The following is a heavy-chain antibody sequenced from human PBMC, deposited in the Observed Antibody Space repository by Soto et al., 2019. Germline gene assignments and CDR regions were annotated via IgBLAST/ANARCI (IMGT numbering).Heavy chain of an antibody. Sequence: PSETLSLTCTVSGGSISGYYWSWIRQPAGKGLEWIGRIYTGGSTNYNPSLKSRVTMSIDTSKNQFSLKLSSVTAADTAVYYCARDHLVAGNFDSWGQGTLVTV. V-gene: IGHV4-4*07. CDR2: IYTGGST. CDR3: ARDHLVAGNFDS. CDR1: GGSISGYY. D-gene: IGHD6-19*01. J-gene: IGHJ4*02.